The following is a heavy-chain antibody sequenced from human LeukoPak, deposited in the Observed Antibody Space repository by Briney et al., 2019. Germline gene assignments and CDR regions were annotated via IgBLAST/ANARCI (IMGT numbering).Heavy chain of an antibody. CDR2: ISGSGAIT. J-gene: IGHJ4*02. CDR3: AKVLLTNDY. Sequence: GGSLRLSCATSGFTFSTCVMSWVRQAPGKGLEWVSGISGSGAITYYAHSVKGRFTISRDNSKNTLYLQMNSLRAEDTAVYYCAKVLLTNDYWGQGTLVTVSS. CDR1: GFTFSTCV. D-gene: IGHD2-8*01. V-gene: IGHV3-23*01.